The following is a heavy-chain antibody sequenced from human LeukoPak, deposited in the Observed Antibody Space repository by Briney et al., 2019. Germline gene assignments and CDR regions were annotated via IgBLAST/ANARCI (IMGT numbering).Heavy chain of an antibody. Sequence: GGSLRLSCVVSGVTFSSFAMSWVRQAPGKGLEWVSAISASGSSTYYADSVEDRFTISRDNSNNTLYLRLNNLRADDTAVYYCVKGHYDTVWGQGTLVAVSS. CDR3: VKGHYDTV. J-gene: IGHJ4*02. CDR2: ISASGSST. V-gene: IGHV3-23*01. CDR1: GVTFSSFA. D-gene: IGHD3-22*01.